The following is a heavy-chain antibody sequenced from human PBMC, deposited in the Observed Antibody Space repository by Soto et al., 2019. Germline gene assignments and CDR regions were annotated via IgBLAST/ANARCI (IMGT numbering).Heavy chain of an antibody. CDR2: IIPIFGTA. D-gene: IGHD2-8*01. CDR1: GGTFSSYA. Sequence: SVKVSCKASGGTFSSYAISWVRQAPGQGLEWMGGIIPIFGTANYAQKFQGRVTITADESTSTAYTELSSLRSEDTAVYYCARGPEVSGYFDYWGQGTTVTVSS. V-gene: IGHV1-69*13. J-gene: IGHJ4*02. CDR3: ARGPEVSGYFDY.